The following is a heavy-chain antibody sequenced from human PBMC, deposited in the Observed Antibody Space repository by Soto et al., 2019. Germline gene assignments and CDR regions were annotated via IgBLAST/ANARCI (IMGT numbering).Heavy chain of an antibody. Sequence: SETLSLTCTVSGGSISSYYWSWIRQPPGKGLEWIGYIYYSGSTNYNPSLKSRVTISVDTSKNQFSLKLSSVTAADTAVYYCARMGNIVATIHYFDYWGQGTLVTVSS. CDR1: GGSISSYY. J-gene: IGHJ4*02. CDR3: ARMGNIVATIHYFDY. V-gene: IGHV4-59*01. CDR2: IYYSGST. D-gene: IGHD5-12*01.